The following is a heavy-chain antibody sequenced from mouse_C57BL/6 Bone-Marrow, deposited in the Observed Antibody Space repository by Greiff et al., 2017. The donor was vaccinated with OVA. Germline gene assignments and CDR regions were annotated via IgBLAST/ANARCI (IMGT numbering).Heavy chain of an antibody. J-gene: IGHJ4*01. CDR3: ARKGGYDYEGYYYAMDY. D-gene: IGHD2-4*01. Sequence: EVQLQQSGPVLVKPGASVKMSCKASGYTFTDYYMNWVKQSHGKSLEWIGVINPCNGGTSYNQKFKGKATLTVDKSSSTAYMELNSLTSEDSAVYYCARKGGYDYEGYYYAMDYWGQGTSVTVSS. CDR1: GYTFTDYY. CDR2: INPCNGGT. V-gene: IGHV1-19*01.